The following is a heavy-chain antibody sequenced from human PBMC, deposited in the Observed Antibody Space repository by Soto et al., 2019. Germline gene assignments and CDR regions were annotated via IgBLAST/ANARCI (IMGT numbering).Heavy chain of an antibody. Sequence: SETLSLTCTVSGGSISSGDYYWSWIRQPPGKGLEWIGYIYYSGSTYYNPSLKSRVTISVDTSKNQFSLKLSSVTAADTAVYYCARLYYDILTGLPNWFDPWGQGTLVTVSS. J-gene: IGHJ5*02. D-gene: IGHD3-9*01. CDR3: ARLYYDILTGLPNWFDP. CDR2: IYYSGST. CDR1: GGSISSGDYY. V-gene: IGHV4-30-4*01.